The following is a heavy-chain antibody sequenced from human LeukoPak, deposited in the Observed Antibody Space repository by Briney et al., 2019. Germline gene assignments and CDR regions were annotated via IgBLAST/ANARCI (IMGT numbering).Heavy chain of an antibody. J-gene: IGHJ4*02. V-gene: IGHV3-74*01. CDR1: GFTFSNYW. D-gene: IGHD3-22*01. Sequence: GGSLRLSCAASGFTFSNYWMHWVRQAPGKGLVWVSRINSDGSNTNYADSVKGRFTISRDNAKNTLYLQMNSLRAEDTAVYYCVRDLYRIVVVPHYFDYWGQGTLVTVSS. CDR3: VRDLYRIVVVPHYFDY. CDR2: INSDGSNT.